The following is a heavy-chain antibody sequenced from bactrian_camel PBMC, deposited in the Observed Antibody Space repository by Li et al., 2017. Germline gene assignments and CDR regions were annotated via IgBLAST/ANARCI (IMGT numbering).Heavy chain of an antibody. D-gene: IGHD4*01. CDR3: AARYYNEYDPRSTRYNY. V-gene: IGHV3S30*01. Sequence: QLVESGGGLVQPGGSLRLSCEASGFTFGNFAMTWVRQAPGEGLEWVSSINTRAGRTYYADSVKGRFTISRDNAKNTLYLQMNSLKPEDTAMYYCAARYYNEYDPRSTRYNYWGQGTQVTVS. CDR2: INTRAGRT. CDR1: GFTFGNFA. J-gene: IGHJ4*01.